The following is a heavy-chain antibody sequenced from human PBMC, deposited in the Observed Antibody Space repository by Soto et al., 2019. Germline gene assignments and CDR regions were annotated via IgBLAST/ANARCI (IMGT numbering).Heavy chain of an antibody. Sequence: QVQLVQSGAEVKKPGASVKVSCKASGYIFTEYHIHWVRQAPGQGLEFMGWINTNNGGAGSAQQFQGRVTVTRDTSINTVYLELSNLRSDDTAVYFCARPDEGIYHSNHHYYYALDIWGQGTTVTVTS. CDR2: INTNNGGA. CDR1: GYIFTEYH. J-gene: IGHJ6*02. V-gene: IGHV1-2*02. CDR3: ARPDEGIYHSNHHYYYALDI. D-gene: IGHD3-16*02.